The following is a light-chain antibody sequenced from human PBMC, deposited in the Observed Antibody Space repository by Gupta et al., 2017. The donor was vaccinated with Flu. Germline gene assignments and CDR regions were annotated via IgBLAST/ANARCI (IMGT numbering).Light chain of an antibody. V-gene: IGLV1-40*01. J-gene: IGLJ1*01. CDR2: GNN. Sequence: ISCSGNSSNIGAGYDVHWYQQVLGKAPKFLIFGNNNRPSGVPDRFSGSKSGTSASLAITGLQAEDEADYYCQSYDSRLSGFYVFGTGTKVTVL. CDR3: QSYDSRLSGFYV. CDR1: SSNIGAGYD.